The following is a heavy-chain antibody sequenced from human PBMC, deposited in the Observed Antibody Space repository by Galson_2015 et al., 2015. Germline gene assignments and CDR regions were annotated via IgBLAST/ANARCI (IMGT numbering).Heavy chain of an antibody. CDR1: GFTFSSYS. V-gene: IGHV3-21*01. Sequence: SLRLSCAASGFTFSSYSMNWVRQAPGKGLEWVSSISSSSSYIYYADSVKGGFTISRDNAKNSLYLQMSSLRAEDTAVYYCARDVIGLFYSDSRGQGTLVTVSS. CDR2: ISSSSSYI. J-gene: IGHJ4*02. D-gene: IGHD3-3*01. CDR3: ARDVIGLFYSDS.